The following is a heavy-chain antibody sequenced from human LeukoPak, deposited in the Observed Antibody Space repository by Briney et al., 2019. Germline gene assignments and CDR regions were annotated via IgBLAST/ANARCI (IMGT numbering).Heavy chain of an antibody. CDR3: GRGGSRDGFNFDD. CDR1: GGTFSSYA. V-gene: IGHV1-69*04. D-gene: IGHD5-24*01. J-gene: IGHJ4*02. Sequence: SVKVSCKASGGTFSSYAISWVRQAPGQGLEWMGRIIPILGIANYAQKFQGRVTITADKSTSTAYMELSSLRSEDTAVYYCGRGGSRDGFNFDDWGQGIPVT. CDR2: IIPILGIA.